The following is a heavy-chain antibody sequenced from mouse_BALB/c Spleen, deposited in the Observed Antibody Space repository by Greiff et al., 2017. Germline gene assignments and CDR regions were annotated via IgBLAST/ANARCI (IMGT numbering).Heavy chain of an antibody. V-gene: IGHV1-4*01. CDR2: INPSSGYT. CDR3: ARSALRPFYAMDY. J-gene: IGHJ4*01. Sequence: QVQLQQSGAELARPGASVKMSCKASGYTFTSYTMHWVKQRPGQGLEWIGYINPSSGYTNYNQKFKDKATLTADKSSSTAYMQLSSLTSEDSAVYYCARSALRPFYAMDYWGQGTSVTVSS. D-gene: IGHD1-2*01. CDR1: GYTFTSYT.